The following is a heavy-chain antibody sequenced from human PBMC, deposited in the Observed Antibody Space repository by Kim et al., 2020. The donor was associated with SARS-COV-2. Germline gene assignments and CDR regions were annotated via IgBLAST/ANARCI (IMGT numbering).Heavy chain of an antibody. J-gene: IGHJ6*02. V-gene: IGHV3-49*04. CDR1: GFTFGDYA. CDR3: TRDKSGSYFAGMDV. CDR2: IRSKAYGGTT. D-gene: IGHD1-26*01. Sequence: GGSLRLSCTASGFTFGDYAMSWVRQAPGKGLEWVGFIRSKAYGGTTEYAASVKGRFTISRDDSKSIAYLQMNSLKTEDTAVYYCTRDKSGSYFAGMDVWGQGTTVTVSS.